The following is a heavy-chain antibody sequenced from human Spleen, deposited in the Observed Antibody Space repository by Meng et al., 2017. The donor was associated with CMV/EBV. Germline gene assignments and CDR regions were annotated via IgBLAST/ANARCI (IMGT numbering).Heavy chain of an antibody. D-gene: IGHD3-9*01. Sequence: ASVKVSCKASGYTFSTYDINWVRQATGQGLEWMGWLNPNSGDTGYAQKFQGRVTITRNTSISTAYMELSSLRSEDTAVYYCAREIRGYYDILTGTSTYYYYYGMDVWGQGTTVTVSS. J-gene: IGHJ6*02. CDR1: GYTFSTYD. V-gene: IGHV1-8*03. CDR2: LNPNSGDT. CDR3: AREIRGYYDILTGTSTYYYYYGMDV.